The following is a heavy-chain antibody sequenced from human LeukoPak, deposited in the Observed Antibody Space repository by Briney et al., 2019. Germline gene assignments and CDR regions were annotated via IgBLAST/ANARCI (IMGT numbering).Heavy chain of an antibody. CDR1: GFTFSRYW. Sequence: GGSLRLSCAASGFTFSRYWMSWVRQAPGKGLEWVANIKQDGSEKYYVDSVKGRFTISRDDAKNSLYLQMNSLRAEDTALYYCVQDWAWGAFGSWGQGTLVTVSS. V-gene: IGHV3-7*03. CDR2: IKQDGSEK. D-gene: IGHD7-27*01. CDR3: VQDWAWGAFGS. J-gene: IGHJ4*02.